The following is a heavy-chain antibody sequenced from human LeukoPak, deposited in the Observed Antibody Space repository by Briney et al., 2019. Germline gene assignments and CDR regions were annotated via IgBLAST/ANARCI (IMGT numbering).Heavy chain of an antibody. V-gene: IGHV4-34*01. D-gene: IGHD3-10*01. J-gene: IGHJ4*02. CDR2: INHSGST. Sequence: SETLSLTCAVYGGSFSGYYWSWIRQPPGKGLEWIGEINHSGSTNYNPSLKSRVTISVDTSKNQFSLKLSSVTAADTAVYYCATGGFMVRGVLDYCGQGTLGTVSS. CDR3: ATGGFMVRGVLDY. CDR1: GGSFSGYY.